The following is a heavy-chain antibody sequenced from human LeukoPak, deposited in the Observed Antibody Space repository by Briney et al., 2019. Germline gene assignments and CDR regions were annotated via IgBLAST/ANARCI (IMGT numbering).Heavy chain of an antibody. CDR3: ARGWRGDYDAIDI. J-gene: IGHJ3*02. CDR1: GGTFSSYA. V-gene: IGHV1-69*06. D-gene: IGHD4-17*01. CDR2: IIPIFGTA. Sequence: SVKVSCKASGGTFSSYAISWVRQAPGQGLEWMGGIIPIFGTANYAQKFQGRVTITADKSTSTAYMELSSLGSEDTAVYYCARGWRGDYDAIDIWGQGTMVTVSS.